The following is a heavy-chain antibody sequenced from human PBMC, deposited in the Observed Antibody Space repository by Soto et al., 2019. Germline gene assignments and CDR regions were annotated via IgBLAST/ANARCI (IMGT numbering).Heavy chain of an antibody. CDR3: ARDPLRFLEWLSGMDV. CDR1: GFTFSSYS. D-gene: IGHD3-3*01. J-gene: IGHJ6*02. Sequence: GGSLRLSCAASGFTFSSYSMNWVRQAPGRGLEWVSYISSSSSTIYYADSVKGRFTISRDNAKNSLYLQMNSLRAEDTAVYYCARDPLRFLEWLSGMDVWGQGTTVTVSS. V-gene: IGHV3-48*01. CDR2: ISSSSSTI.